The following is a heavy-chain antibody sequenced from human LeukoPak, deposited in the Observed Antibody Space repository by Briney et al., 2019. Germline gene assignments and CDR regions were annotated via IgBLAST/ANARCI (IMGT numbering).Heavy chain of an antibody. CDR1: GFTFNSYG. J-gene: IGHJ4*02. CDR3: AKDHGSGSYPPYYFDY. D-gene: IGHD3-10*01. CDR2: ISYDGTNK. V-gene: IGHV3-30*18. Sequence: PGRSLRLSCAASGFTFNSYGMHWVRQAPGKGLEWVAVISYDGTNKYYAASVKGRITISRDNSKNTLYLQMNDLRAEGTAVYYCAKDHGSGSYPPYYFDYWGQGTLVTVSS.